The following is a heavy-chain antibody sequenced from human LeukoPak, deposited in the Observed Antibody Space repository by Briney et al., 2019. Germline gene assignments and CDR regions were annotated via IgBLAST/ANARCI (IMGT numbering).Heavy chain of an antibody. CDR1: GGSISSSSYY. D-gene: IGHD2-2*01. V-gene: IGHV4-39*01. J-gene: IGHJ6*03. CDR2: IYYSGST. Sequence: SETLSLTCTVSGGSISSSSYYWGWIRQPPGKGLEWIGSIYYSGSTYYNPSLKSRVTISVDTSKNQFSLKLSSVTAADTAVYYCARVVPAAMNYYYYYMDVWGKGTTVTVSS. CDR3: ARVVPAAMNYYYYYMDV.